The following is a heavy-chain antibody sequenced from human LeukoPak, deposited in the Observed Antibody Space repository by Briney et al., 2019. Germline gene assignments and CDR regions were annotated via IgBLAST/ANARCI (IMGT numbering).Heavy chain of an antibody. CDR3: ARGRVGDYVWGSYRNYYFDY. Sequence: ASVKVSCKASGYTFTGYYMHWVRQAPGQGLEWMGWINPNSGGTNYAQKFQGRVTMTRDTSISTAYMEPSRLRSDDTAVYYCARGRVGDYVWGSYRNYYFDYWGQGTLVTVSS. J-gene: IGHJ4*02. V-gene: IGHV1-2*02. CDR1: GYTFTGYY. CDR2: INPNSGGT. D-gene: IGHD3-16*02.